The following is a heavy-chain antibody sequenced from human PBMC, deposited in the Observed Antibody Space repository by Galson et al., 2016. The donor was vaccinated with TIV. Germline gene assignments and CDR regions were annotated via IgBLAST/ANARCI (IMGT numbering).Heavy chain of an antibody. CDR2: ISDGGKT. Sequence: SLRLSCAASGLSVNINYMTWVRQAPGKGLEWVSLISDGGKTYYADSVKGQFTISRDNSRNTLYLQMNGLRAEDTAVYFCARDRIVDATYYYYYYGLDIWGQGTAVTVSS. CDR1: GLSVNINY. V-gene: IGHV3-66*02. D-gene: IGHD1-26*01. J-gene: IGHJ6*02. CDR3: ARDRIVDATYYYYYYGLDI.